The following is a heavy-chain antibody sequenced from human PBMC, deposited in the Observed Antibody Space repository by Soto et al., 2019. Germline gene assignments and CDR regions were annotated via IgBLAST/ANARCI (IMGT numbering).Heavy chain of an antibody. CDR1: GFTFGNYW. V-gene: IGHV3-74*01. CDR2: IHSDGKIT. CDR3: ARGRGSFYVDF. Sequence: EVQLVESGGGLVQPGGSLRLSCATSGFTFGNYWMYWVRQAPGTGLVWVSRIHSDGKITTYADSVKGRFTISRDIAKNTLYLQMNSLRAEDTAMYYCARGRGSFYVDFWGQGTLVTVSS. D-gene: IGHD1-26*01. J-gene: IGHJ4*02.